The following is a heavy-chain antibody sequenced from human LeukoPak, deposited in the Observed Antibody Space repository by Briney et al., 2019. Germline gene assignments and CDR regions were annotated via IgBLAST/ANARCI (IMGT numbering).Heavy chain of an antibody. V-gene: IGHV4-30-2*01. CDR2: IYHSGST. D-gene: IGHD6-19*01. CDR3: ARQAAVASTIAFDI. Sequence: SQTLSLTCAVSGGSISSGGYSWRWIRQPPGKGLEWIGYIYHSGSTYYNPSLKSRVTISVDRSKNQFSLKLSSVTAADTAVYYCARQAAVASTIAFDIWGQGTMVTVSS. J-gene: IGHJ3*02. CDR1: GGSISSGGYS.